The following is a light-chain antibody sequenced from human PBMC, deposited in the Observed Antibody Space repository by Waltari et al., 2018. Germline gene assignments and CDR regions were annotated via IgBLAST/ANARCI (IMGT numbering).Light chain of an antibody. CDR3: HQFGESPDT. J-gene: IGKJ5*01. Sequence: EIVLTQSPGTLSLSPGDGATLSCRDSQNLSSSHLAWYLQKPGQAPRLLMNGASRRATGIPDRFSGSGSGTDFTLTISRLEPEDFAVFYCHQFGESPDTFGQGTRLEIK. CDR1: QNLSSSH. V-gene: IGKV3-20*01. CDR2: GAS.